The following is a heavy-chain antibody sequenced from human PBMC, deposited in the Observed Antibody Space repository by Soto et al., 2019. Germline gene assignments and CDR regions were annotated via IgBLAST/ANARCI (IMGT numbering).Heavy chain of an antibody. J-gene: IGHJ4*02. CDR3: ARRSSSGWYMDY. V-gene: IGHV4-39*01. CDR1: GGSISSSSSY. CDR2: MYYSGGT. Sequence: QVQLQESGPGLVKPSETLSLTCDVSGGSISSSSSYWGWIRQPPGKGLEWIGTMYYSGGTQYNPSLKSRVTMSVDTSKNQISLKLSSVTAADTAVYYCARRSSSGWYMDYWGQGTLVTVSS. D-gene: IGHD6-19*01.